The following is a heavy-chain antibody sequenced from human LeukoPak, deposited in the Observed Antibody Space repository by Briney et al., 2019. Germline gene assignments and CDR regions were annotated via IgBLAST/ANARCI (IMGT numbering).Heavy chain of an antibody. J-gene: IGHJ3*02. V-gene: IGHV3-30-3*01. CDR3: ASDQTSIAARGAFDI. CDR1: GLTFSSYA. CDR2: ISYDGSNK. D-gene: IGHD6-6*01. Sequence: GGSLRLSCAASGLTFSSYAMHWVRQAPGKGLEWVAVISYDGSNKYYADSVKGRFTISRDNSKNTLYLQMNGLRAEDTAVYYCASDQTSIAARGAFDIWGQGTMVTVSS.